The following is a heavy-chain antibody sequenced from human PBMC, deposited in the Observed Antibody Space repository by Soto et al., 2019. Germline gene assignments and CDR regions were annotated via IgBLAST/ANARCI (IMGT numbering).Heavy chain of an antibody. Sequence: GGSLRLSCAASGFTFSSYAMSWVRQAPGKGLEWVSAISGSGGSTYYADSVKGRFTISRDNSKNTLYLQMNSLRAEDTAVYYCASRARYCSSTSCYIDYWGQGTLVTVSS. CDR2: ISGSGGST. V-gene: IGHV3-23*01. CDR1: GFTFSSYA. D-gene: IGHD2-2*02. J-gene: IGHJ4*02. CDR3: ASRARYCSSTSCYIDY.